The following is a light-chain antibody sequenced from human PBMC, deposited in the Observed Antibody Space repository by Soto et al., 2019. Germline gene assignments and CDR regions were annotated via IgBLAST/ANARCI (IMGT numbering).Light chain of an antibody. CDR3: QQSYRFPKT. Sequence: DVQMTQSPSSLSASLVDSLTLTCRASQTVTSYLNWYQQKPGKAPKLLIYAASTLQSGVPSRFSGSGSGTEFTLTIISLQPEDFATYYCQQSYRFPKTFGRGTKVDIK. CDR2: AAS. V-gene: IGKV1-39*01. CDR1: QTVTSY. J-gene: IGKJ1*01.